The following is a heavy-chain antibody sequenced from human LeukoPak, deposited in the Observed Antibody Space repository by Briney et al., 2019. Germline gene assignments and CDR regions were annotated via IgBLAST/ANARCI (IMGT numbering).Heavy chain of an antibody. CDR2: ISGSGGST. Sequence: GGSLRLSCAASGFTFSSYAMSWVRQAPGKGLEWVSAISGSGGSTYYADSVKGRFTISRDNSKNTLYLQMNSLRAEDSAVYYCAKGSSFGELGDYFDYWGQGTLVTVSS. V-gene: IGHV3-23*01. CDR3: AKGSSFGELGDYFDY. D-gene: IGHD3-10*01. CDR1: GFTFSSYA. J-gene: IGHJ4*02.